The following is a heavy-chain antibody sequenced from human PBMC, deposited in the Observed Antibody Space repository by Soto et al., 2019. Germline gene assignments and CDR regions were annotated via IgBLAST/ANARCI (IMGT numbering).Heavy chain of an antibody. CDR1: GFTFSSYG. CDR2: IWYDGSNK. V-gene: IGHV3-33*01. J-gene: IGHJ4*02. D-gene: IGHD3-10*01. Sequence: QVQLVESGGGVVQPGRSLRLSCAASGFTFSSYGMHWVRQAPGKGLEWVAVIWYDGSNKYYADSVKGRFTISRDNSKNTLYLQMNSLRAEDTAVYYCARDLFTMVRGVGDYWGQGTLVTVSS. CDR3: ARDLFTMVRGVGDY.